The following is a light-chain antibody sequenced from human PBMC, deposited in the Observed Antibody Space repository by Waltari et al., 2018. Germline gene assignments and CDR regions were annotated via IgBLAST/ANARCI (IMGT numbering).Light chain of an antibody. CDR1: QSVSSY. J-gene: IGKJ3*01. V-gene: IGKV3-11*01. CDR2: DAS. CDR3: QQRSNWPPRDT. Sequence: EIVLTQSPATLSLSPGERATLSCRARQSVSSYLAWYQPKPGQAPRLLIDDASKRATDIPARFSGSGSGTDFILTISSLEPEDFAVYYCQQRSNWPPRDTFGPGTKVDIK.